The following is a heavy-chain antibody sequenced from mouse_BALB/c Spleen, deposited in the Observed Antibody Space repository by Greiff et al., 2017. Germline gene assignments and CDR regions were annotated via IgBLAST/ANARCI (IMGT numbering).Heavy chain of an antibody. D-gene: IGHD1-1*01. J-gene: IGHJ2*01. V-gene: IGHV1-9*01. CDR1: GYTFSSYW. CDR3: ARYGTVVGGFDY. Sequence: VQLQESGAELLKPGASVKISCKATGYTFSSYWIEWVKQRPGHGLEWIGEILPGSGSTNYNEKFKGKATFTADTSSNTAYMQLSSLTSEDSAVYYCARYGTVVGGFDYWGQGTTLTVSS. CDR2: ILPGSGST.